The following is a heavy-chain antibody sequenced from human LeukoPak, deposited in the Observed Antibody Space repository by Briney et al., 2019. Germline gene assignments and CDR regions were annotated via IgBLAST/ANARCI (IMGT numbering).Heavy chain of an antibody. CDR3: ARAAYSSTWYSRYFDL. V-gene: IGHV3-13*01. D-gene: IGHD6-13*01. CDR1: GFTLSSYD. J-gene: IGHJ2*01. CDR2: IGTAGEI. Sequence: GGSLRLSCAASGFTLSSYDVHWVRQATGKGLEWVSGIGTAGEIYYPGSVKVRFTISREKAKNSLYLQMNSLRAGDAAVYYCARAAYSSTWYSRYFDLWGRGTLVTVSS.